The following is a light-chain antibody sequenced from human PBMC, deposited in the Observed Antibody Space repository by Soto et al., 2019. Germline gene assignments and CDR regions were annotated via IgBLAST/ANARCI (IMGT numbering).Light chain of an antibody. CDR3: QSYDRCLSGSRV. V-gene: IGLV1-40*01. J-gene: IGLJ1*01. Sequence: SLLTQPPSMSGAPGTRVPIFFPRNSPNIRAGYDVHWYQQLPGTAPKLLIYDNSNRPSGVPDRFSGSKSGTSASLAITGLQAEDGADYYCQSYDRCLSGSRVFGTGTKVTVL. CDR2: DNS. CDR1: SPNIRAGYD.